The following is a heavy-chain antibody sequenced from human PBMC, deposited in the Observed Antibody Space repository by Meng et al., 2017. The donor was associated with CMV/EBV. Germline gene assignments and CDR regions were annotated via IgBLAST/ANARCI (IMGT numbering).Heavy chain of an antibody. J-gene: IGHJ4*02. V-gene: IGHV3-15*01. CDR2: IKSKIDDETT. Sequence: GESLMISCAASGFTFSSYSMNWVRQAPGKGLDWVGRIKSKIDDETTDYGLPVRGRFIISRDDTKNILYLQMNSLKTEDTAVYYCIPEENLNWGQGRLVTVSS. CDR3: IPEENLN. D-gene: IGHD2/OR15-2a*01. CDR1: GFTFSSYS.